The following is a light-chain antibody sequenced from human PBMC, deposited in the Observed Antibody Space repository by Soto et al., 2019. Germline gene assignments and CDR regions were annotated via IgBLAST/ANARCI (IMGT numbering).Light chain of an antibody. Sequence: QSALTQPASVSGSPGQSITISCTGTSSDGGSYNLVSWYQQHPGKAPKLMIYEVSKRPSGVSNRFSGSKSGNTASLTISGLQAEDEADYYCCSYAGSSTGVFGGGTKVTVL. CDR3: CSYAGSSTGV. CDR2: EVS. V-gene: IGLV2-23*02. CDR1: SSDGGSYNL. J-gene: IGLJ2*01.